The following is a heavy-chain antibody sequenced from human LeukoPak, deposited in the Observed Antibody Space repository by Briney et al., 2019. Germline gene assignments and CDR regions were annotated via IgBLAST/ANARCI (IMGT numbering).Heavy chain of an antibody. CDR1: GITFGNNW. CDR3: ARDVPHNWFDT. V-gene: IGHV3-74*01. J-gene: IGHJ5*02. Sequence: GGALRLSCAASGITFGNNWMHWVRQGPGRGVVWISRINSDGGGAIYADSVKGRFTLSRDNAKNTLYLQMNSLRAEDTAVYYCARDVPHNWFDTWGQGTLVTVSS. CDR2: INSDGGGA.